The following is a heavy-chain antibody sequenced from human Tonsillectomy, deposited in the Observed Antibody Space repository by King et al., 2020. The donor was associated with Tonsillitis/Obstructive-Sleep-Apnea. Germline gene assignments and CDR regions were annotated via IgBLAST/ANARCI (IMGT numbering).Heavy chain of an antibody. CDR3: ARTDIVVVDYYYYMDV. CDR2: INHSGST. V-gene: IGHV4-34*01. D-gene: IGHD2-15*01. CDR1: GGSFSDYY. Sequence: VQLQQWGAGLLKPSETLSLTCAVYGGSFSDYYWSWIRQPPGKGLEWIGEINHSGSTKYNPSLKSRVTISVDTSKIQFSLKLSSVTAADTAVYYCARTDIVVVDYYYYMDVWGKGTTVTVSS. J-gene: IGHJ6*03.